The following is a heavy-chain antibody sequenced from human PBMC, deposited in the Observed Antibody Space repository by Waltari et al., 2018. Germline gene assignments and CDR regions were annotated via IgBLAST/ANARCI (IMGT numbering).Heavy chain of an antibody. CDR1: GFSFGSYA. CDR2: ITRSGDIL. V-gene: IGHV3-23*01. CDR3: ATSFAHSGTGYADFAF. J-gene: IGHJ4*02. D-gene: IGHD1-26*01. Sequence: EAQLLESGGGLVQPGESLRLSCAASGFSFGSYAMGWVRQAPGEGLEWISVITRSGDILFNADSVKGRFIISRDNSKKTLHLQMSSLSAEDTGMYYCATSFAHSGTGYADFAFWGQGTLVAVSS.